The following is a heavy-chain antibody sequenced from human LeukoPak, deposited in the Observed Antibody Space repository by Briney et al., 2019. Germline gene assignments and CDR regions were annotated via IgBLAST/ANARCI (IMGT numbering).Heavy chain of an antibody. CDR3: ALMVRGVIVYFDY. CDR1: GYSFTSYW. V-gene: IGHV5-51*03. CDR2: IYPGDSDT. J-gene: IGHJ4*02. D-gene: IGHD3-10*01. Sequence: PGESLKISCKGSGYSFTSYWIGWVRQMPGKGLEWMGIIYPGDSDTRYSPSFQGQVTTSADKSISTAYLQWSSLKASDTAMYYCALMVRGVIVYFDYWGQGTLVTVSS.